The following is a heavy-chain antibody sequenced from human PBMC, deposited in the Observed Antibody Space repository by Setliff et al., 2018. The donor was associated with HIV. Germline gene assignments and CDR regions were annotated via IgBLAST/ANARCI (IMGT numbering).Heavy chain of an antibody. D-gene: IGHD2-2*01. CDR2: IYTSRST. Sequence: PSETLSLTCTVSGGSISSYYWSWIRQPPGKGLEWIGYIYTSRSTNYNPSLKSRVPISVDTSKKQFSLKLSSVTAADTAVYHGARGVNTGGYHYYYYYMDVWGKVTTVTVSS. J-gene: IGHJ6*03. V-gene: IGHV4-4*08. CDR1: GGSISSYY. CDR3: ARGVNTGGYHYYYYYMDV.